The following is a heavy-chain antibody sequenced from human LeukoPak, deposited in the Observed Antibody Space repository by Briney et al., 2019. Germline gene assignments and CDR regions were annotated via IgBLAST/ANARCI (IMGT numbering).Heavy chain of an antibody. V-gene: IGHV3-7*01. CDR2: IKQDGSDK. J-gene: IGHJ4*02. CDR3: ARGRDQEPRLYHFDY. CDR1: GFTFTKYW. D-gene: IGHD2-15*01. Sequence: GDSLRLSCAASGFTFTKYWMTWVRQAPGKGLEWVGNIKQDGSDKNYMDSVKGRFTISRDDAKNSLYLQMNSLRVDDTAVYYCARGRDQEPRLYHFDYWGQGNLVTVSS.